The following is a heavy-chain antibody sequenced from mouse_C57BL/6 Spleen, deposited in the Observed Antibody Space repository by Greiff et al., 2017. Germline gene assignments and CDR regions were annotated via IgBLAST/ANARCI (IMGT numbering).Heavy chain of an antibody. CDR2: IDPSDSET. CDR3: ASHYGSSYYWYFDV. J-gene: IGHJ1*03. CDR1: GYTFTSYW. V-gene: IGHV1-52*01. Sequence: QVQLQQPGAELVRPGSSVKLSCKASGYTFTSYWMHWVKQRPIQGLEWIGNIDPSDSETHYNQKFKDKATLTVDKSSSTAYMQLSSLTSEDSAVYYCASHYGSSYYWYFDVWGTGTTVTVSS. D-gene: IGHD1-1*01.